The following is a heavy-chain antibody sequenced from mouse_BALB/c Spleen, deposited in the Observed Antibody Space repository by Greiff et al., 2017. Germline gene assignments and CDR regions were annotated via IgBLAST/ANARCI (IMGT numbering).Heavy chain of an antibody. CDR3: TRFPLLLRRAYWYFDV. Sequence: QVHVKQSGAELVRPGASVKLSCKALGYTFTDYEMHWVKQTPVHGLEWIGAIHPGSGGTAYNQKFKGKATLTADKSSSTAYMELSSLTSEDSAVYYCTRFPLLLRRAYWYFDVWGAGTTVTVSS. D-gene: IGHD1-1*01. CDR2: IHPGSGGT. J-gene: IGHJ1*01. V-gene: IGHV1-15*01. CDR1: GYTFTDYE.